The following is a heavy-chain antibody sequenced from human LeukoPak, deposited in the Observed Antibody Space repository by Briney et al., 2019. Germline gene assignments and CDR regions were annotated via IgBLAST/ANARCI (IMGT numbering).Heavy chain of an antibody. D-gene: IGHD3-10*01. CDR2: IDPNSGGT. J-gene: IGHJ2*01. CDR1: GYTFTAHY. V-gene: IGHV1-2*02. CDR3: ARGRGTTMVRGVITNYFDL. Sequence: ASVKVSCRASGYTFTAHYIHWVRQAPGQGLEWMGWIDPNSGGTNYAQKFQGSVTMTGDTSINTAFMELSRLRSDDTAIYYCARGRGTTMVRGVITNYFDLWGRGSLVTVSS.